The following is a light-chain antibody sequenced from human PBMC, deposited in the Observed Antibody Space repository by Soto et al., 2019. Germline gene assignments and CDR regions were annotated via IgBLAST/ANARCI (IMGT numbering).Light chain of an antibody. J-gene: IGLJ2*01. CDR1: SSNIGSNT. CDR2: TNT. Sequence: QTVVTQTPSASGTPGQRVTISCSGSSSNIGSNTVNWYQQLPGTAPKLLIYTNTKRPSGVPDRFSGSKSGASASLAISGLQSEDEADYYCAAWDDSLNSVLFGGGTKLTVL. V-gene: IGLV1-44*01. CDR3: AAWDDSLNSVL.